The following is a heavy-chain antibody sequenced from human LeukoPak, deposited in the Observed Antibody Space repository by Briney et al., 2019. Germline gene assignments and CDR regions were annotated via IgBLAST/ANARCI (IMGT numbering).Heavy chain of an antibody. J-gene: IGHJ4*02. Sequence: GGSLRLSCAASGFTFSSYEMNWVRQAPGKGLEWVSYISSSGSTIYYADSVKGRFTISRDNAKNTLYLQMNSLRAEDTAVYYCAREGVDSDYFDYWGQGTLVTVSS. CDR3: AREGVDSDYFDY. D-gene: IGHD5-12*01. CDR1: GFTFSSYE. CDR2: ISSSGSTI. V-gene: IGHV3-48*03.